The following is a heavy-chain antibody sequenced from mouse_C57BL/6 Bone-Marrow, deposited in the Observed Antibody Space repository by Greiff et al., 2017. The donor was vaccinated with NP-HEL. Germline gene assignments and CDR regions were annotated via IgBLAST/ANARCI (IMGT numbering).Heavy chain of an antibody. CDR3: ARGANWDYFDY. V-gene: IGHV1-82*01. CDR1: GYAFSSSW. Sequence: VQLQESGPELVKPGASVKISCKASGYAFSSSWMNWVKQRPGQGLEWIGRIYPGDGDTNYNGKFKGKATLTADKSSSTAYMQLSSLTSEDSAVYFCARGANWDYFDYWGQGTTLTVSS. D-gene: IGHD4-1*01. J-gene: IGHJ2*01. CDR2: IYPGDGDT.